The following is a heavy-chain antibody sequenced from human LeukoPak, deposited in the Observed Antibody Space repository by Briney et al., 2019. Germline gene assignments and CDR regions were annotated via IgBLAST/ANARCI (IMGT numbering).Heavy chain of an antibody. CDR2: LSGSGGST. D-gene: IGHD1-26*01. Sequence: GGSLRLSCAASGFTFSSYAMSWVRQAPGKGLEWVSALSGSGGSTYYADSVKGRFTISRDNSKNTLYLQMNRLRVEDTAVYYCAKDQLWISGSYYGYWGQGTLVIVSS. J-gene: IGHJ4*02. CDR3: AKDQLWISGSYYGY. CDR1: GFTFSSYA. V-gene: IGHV3-23*01.